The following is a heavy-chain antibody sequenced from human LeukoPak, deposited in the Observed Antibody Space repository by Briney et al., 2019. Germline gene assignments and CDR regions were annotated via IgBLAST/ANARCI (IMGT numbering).Heavy chain of an antibody. CDR1: GFTFDDYA. J-gene: IGHJ2*01. CDR3: AKDIAVAPGLYFDL. D-gene: IGHD1-14*01. Sequence: GGSLRLSCAASGFTFDDYAMHWVRQAPGKGLEWVSGISWNSGSIGYADSVKGRFTISRDNAKNSLYLQMNSLRAEDTALYYRAKDIAVAPGLYFDLWGHGTLVT. CDR2: ISWNSGSI. V-gene: IGHV3-9*01.